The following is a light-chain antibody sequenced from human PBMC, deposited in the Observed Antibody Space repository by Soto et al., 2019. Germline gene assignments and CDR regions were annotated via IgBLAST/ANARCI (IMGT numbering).Light chain of an antibody. CDR1: SSNIGAGYE. CDR2: GNN. J-gene: IGLJ1*01. Sequence: QAVVTQPPSVSGAPGQRVTISCTGSSSNIGAGYEVHWYQQLPGTAPKLLIYGNNNRPSGVPDRFSDSKSGTSASLAITGLQAEDEADYYCQSYDSSLSALYVFGTGTKLTVL. V-gene: IGLV1-40*01. CDR3: QSYDSSLSALYV.